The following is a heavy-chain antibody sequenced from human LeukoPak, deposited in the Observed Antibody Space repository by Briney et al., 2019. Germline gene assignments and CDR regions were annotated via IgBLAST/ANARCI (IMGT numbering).Heavy chain of an antibody. CDR3: ARGYYYDSGSAPSYYYYYGMDV. D-gene: IGHD3-10*01. CDR1: GFTVSSSY. V-gene: IGHV3-53*04. J-gene: IGHJ6*02. CDR2: LYSVGST. Sequence: GGSLRLSCAAAGFTVSSSYMSWVRQAPGKGLEWVSVLYSVGSTYYADSVKGRFTISRHKSKNTLFLQMTSLRAEDTAVYYCARGYYYDSGSAPSYYYYYGMDVWGQGTTVTVSS.